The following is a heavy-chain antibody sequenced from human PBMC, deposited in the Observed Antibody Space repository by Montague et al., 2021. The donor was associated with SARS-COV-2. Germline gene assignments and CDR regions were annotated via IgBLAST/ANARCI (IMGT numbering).Heavy chain of an antibody. V-gene: IGHV4-39*01. J-gene: IGHJ4*02. Sequence: GGEISRRSYYWGWIRQPPGKGLEGIGSIYYSGSTYYNPSLKSRVTISVDTSKNQFSLKLSSVTAADTAVYYCARRGSSVWGVTVSAELDYWGQGILVIVSS. CDR1: GGEISRRSYY. CDR2: IYYSGST. CDR3: ARRGSSVWGVTVSAELDY. D-gene: IGHD3-10*01.